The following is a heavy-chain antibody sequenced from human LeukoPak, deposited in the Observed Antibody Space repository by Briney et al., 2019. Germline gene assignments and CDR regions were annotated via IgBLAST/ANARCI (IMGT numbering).Heavy chain of an antibody. CDR1: GGSISSSSYY. CDR2: IYYSGST. J-gene: IGHJ4*02. CDR3: ARTGYYYDSSGYYYTDY. V-gene: IGHV4-39*07. Sequence: SETLSLTCTVSGGSISSSSYYWGWIRQPPGKGLEWIGSIYYSGSTYYNPSLKSRVTISVDTSKNQFSLKLSSVTAADTAVYYCARTGYYYDSSGYYYTDYWGQGTLVTVSS. D-gene: IGHD3-22*01.